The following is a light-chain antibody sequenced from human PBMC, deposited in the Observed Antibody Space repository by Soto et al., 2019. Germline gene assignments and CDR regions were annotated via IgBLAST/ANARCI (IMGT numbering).Light chain of an antibody. V-gene: IGLV2-14*01. CDR1: SSDVGGYNY. J-gene: IGLJ1*01. CDR2: EVS. CDR3: SSYTSSNTYV. Sequence: QSVLTQPASVSGSPGQSITISCTGTSSDVGGYNYVSWYQQHPGKALKLMIYEVSNRPSGISNRFSGSKSGNTASLTISGLQPEDEADYYCSSYTSSNTYVFGTGTKVTVL.